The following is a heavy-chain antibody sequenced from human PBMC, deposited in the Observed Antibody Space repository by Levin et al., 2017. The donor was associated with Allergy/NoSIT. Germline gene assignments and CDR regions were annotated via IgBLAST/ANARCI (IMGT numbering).Heavy chain of an antibody. CDR2: ISWNSGSI. CDR1: GFTFDDYA. J-gene: IGHJ3*02. CDR3: ARDNIGLPDAFDI. Sequence: SLKISCAASGFTFDDYAMHWVRQAPGKGLEWVSGISWNSGSIGYADSVKGRFTISRDKAKNSLYLQMNSLRTEDTALYYCARDNIGLPDAFDIWGQGTMVIVSS. D-gene: IGHD3-10*01. V-gene: IGHV3-9*01.